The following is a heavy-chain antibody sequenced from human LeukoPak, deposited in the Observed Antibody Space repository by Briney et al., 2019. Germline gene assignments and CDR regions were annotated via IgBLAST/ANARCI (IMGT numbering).Heavy chain of an antibody. J-gene: IGHJ4*02. CDR2: IYYSGST. D-gene: IGHD6-13*01. V-gene: IGHV4-59*01. Sequence: SETLSLTCTVSGGSISSYYWSWIRQPPGKGLEWIGYIYYSGSTNYNPSLKSRVTISVDTSKNQFSLKLSSVTAADTAVYYCARAGGSSSWYDVLDYWGQGTLVTVSS. CDR3: ARAGGSSSWYDVLDY. CDR1: GGSISSYY.